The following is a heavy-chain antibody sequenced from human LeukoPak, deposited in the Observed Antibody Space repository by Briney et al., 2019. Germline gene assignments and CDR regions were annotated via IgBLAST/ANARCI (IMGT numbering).Heavy chain of an antibody. Sequence: ASVKVSCKASGYTFTSYYIHWVRQTPGQGLEWMGIINPSGGSTNYAQDFQGRVTMTRDTSTSTVYMELSSLRSEDTAVYYCARRELAGSTAYFDYWGQGTLVTVSS. J-gene: IGHJ4*02. CDR1: GYTFTSYY. CDR2: INPSGGST. V-gene: IGHV1-46*01. D-gene: IGHD1-26*01. CDR3: ARRELAGSTAYFDY.